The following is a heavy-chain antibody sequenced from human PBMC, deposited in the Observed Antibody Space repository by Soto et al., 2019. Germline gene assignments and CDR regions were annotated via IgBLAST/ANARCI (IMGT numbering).Heavy chain of an antibody. CDR1: GFTFSGSA. V-gene: IGHV3-73*01. CDR2: IRSKANSYAT. CDR3: TRLMGDLQQPHDAFDI. Sequence: GGSLRLSCAASGFTFSGSAMHWVRQASGKGLEWVGRIRSKANSYATAYAASVKGRFTISRDDSKNTAYLQMNSLKTEDTAVYYCTRLMGDLQQPHDAFDIWGQGTMVTVSS. J-gene: IGHJ3*02. D-gene: IGHD3-16*01.